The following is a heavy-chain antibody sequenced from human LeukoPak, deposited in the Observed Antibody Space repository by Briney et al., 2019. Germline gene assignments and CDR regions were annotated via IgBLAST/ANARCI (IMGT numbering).Heavy chain of an antibody. CDR1: GYTFTSYG. V-gene: IGHV1-18*01. CDR3: ARAASWNDGDY. D-gene: IGHD1-1*01. J-gene: IGHJ4*02. Sequence: ASVKVSCKASGYTFTSYGISWVRQAPGQGLEWMGWISAYNGNTNYAQKLQGRVTMTTDTSTSTAYVELRSLRSDDTAVYYCARAASWNDGDYWGQGTLVTVSS. CDR2: ISAYNGNT.